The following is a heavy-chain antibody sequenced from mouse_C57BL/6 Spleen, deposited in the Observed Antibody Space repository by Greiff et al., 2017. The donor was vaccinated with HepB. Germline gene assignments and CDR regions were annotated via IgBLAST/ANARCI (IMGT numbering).Heavy chain of an antibody. Sequence: DVQLQESGPELVKPGASVKISCKASGYSFTGYYMHWVKQSHGNILDWIGYIYPYNGVSSYNQKFKGKATLTVDKSSSTAYMELRSLTSEDSAVYYCARGYYDYDAWYFDVWGTGTTVTVSS. J-gene: IGHJ1*03. CDR1: GYSFTGYY. V-gene: IGHV1-31*01. CDR2: IYPYNGVS. CDR3: ARGYYDYDAWYFDV. D-gene: IGHD2-4*01.